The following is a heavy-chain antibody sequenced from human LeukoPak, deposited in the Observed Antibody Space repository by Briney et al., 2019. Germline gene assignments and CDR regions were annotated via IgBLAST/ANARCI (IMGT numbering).Heavy chain of an antibody. V-gene: IGHV4-34*01. J-gene: IGHJ4*02. CDR1: GGSFSGYY. Sequence: SETLSLTCAVYGGSFSGYYWSWIRQPPGKGLEWIGEINHSGSTNYNPSLKSRVPISVYTSKHQFSLKLSSVTAADTAVYYCARSSGLAAAVDYWGQGTLVTVSS. D-gene: IGHD6-13*01. CDR2: INHSGST. CDR3: ARSSGLAAAVDY.